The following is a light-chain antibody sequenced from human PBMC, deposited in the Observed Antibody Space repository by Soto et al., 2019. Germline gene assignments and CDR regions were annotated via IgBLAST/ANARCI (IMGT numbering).Light chain of an antibody. CDR1: QGISSY. J-gene: IGKJ1*01. CDR2: AAS. Sequence: AIRMTQSPSSFSASTGDRVTITCRASQGISSYLAWYQQKPGKAPKLLIYAASTLQSGVPSRFSGSESGTDFTLTISCLQSEDFATYYCQQYYSYPQTFGQGTKVDIK. CDR3: QQYYSYPQT. V-gene: IGKV1-8*01.